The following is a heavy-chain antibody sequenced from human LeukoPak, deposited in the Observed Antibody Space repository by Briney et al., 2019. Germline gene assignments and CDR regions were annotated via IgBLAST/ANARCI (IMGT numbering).Heavy chain of an antibody. J-gene: IGHJ5*02. V-gene: IGHV1-8*01. CDR2: MNPNSGNT. CDR3: ARTYYDFWSGPHLGEDWFDP. CDR1: GYTFTSYD. Sequence: GASVKVSRKASGYTFTSYDINWVRQATGQGLEWMGWMNPNSGNTGYAQKFQGRGTITRNTSISTAYMELSSLRSEDTAVYYCARTYYDFWSGPHLGEDWFDPWGQGTLVTVSS. D-gene: IGHD3-3*01.